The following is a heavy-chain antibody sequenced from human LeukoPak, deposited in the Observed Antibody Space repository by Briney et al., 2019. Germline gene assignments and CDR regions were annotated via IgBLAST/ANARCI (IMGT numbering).Heavy chain of an antibody. CDR1: GGSFSGYY. CDR2: INHSGST. Sequence: SETPSLTCAVYGGSFSGYYWSWIRQPPGKGLEWIGEINHSGSTNYNPSLKSRVTISVDTSKNQFSLKLSSVTAADTAVYYCATFEVGAWGQGILVTVST. V-gene: IGHV4-34*01. J-gene: IGHJ5*02. CDR3: ATFEVGA. D-gene: IGHD3-10*01.